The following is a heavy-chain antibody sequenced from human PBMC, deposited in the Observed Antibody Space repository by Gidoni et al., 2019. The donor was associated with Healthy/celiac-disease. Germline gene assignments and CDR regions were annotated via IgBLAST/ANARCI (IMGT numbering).Heavy chain of an antibody. CDR3: ASSPKGQWLVY. D-gene: IGHD6-19*01. J-gene: IGHJ4*02. CDR1: GFTFSSYA. V-gene: IGHV3-23*01. Sequence: EVQLLESGGGLVQPGGSLRLSCAASGFTFSSYALSWVRQATGKGVEWVSAISGSGGSTYYADSVKGRFTISRDNSKNTLYLQMNSLRAEYTAVYYCASSPKGQWLVYWGQGTLVTVSS. CDR2: ISGSGGST.